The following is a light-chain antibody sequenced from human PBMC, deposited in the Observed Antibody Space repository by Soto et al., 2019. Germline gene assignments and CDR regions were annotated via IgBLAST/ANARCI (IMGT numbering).Light chain of an antibody. V-gene: IGKV1-5*01. CDR2: DAY. Sequence: DIQMTQSPSTLSASVGDRVTITCRASQSINSCFAWYQQKPGKAPKLLIYDAYSLESGVPSRFSGSGSGTEFTLTISSLQPDDFATYYCQQYNSYSGTFGQGTKV. J-gene: IGKJ1*01. CDR3: QQYNSYSGT. CDR1: QSINSC.